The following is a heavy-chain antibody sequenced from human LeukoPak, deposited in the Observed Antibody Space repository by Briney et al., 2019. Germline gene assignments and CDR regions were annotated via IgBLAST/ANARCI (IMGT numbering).Heavy chain of an antibody. CDR2: IKSKTDGGTT. CDR1: GFTFSNAW. V-gene: IGHV3-15*01. D-gene: IGHD2-15*01. CDR3: TTESGGGSCYPLCYYYYGMDA. J-gene: IGHJ6*02. Sequence: PGGSLRLSCAASGFTFSNAWMSWVRQAPGKGLEWVGRIKSKTDGGTTDYAAPVKGRFTISRDDSKNTLYLQMNSLKTEDTAVYYCTTESGGGSCYPLCYYYYGMDAWGQGTTVTVSS.